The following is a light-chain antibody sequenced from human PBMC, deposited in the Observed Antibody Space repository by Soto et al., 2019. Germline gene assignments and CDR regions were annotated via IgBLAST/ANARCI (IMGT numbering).Light chain of an antibody. CDR3: QPWVDYMWK. CDR2: KAS. CDR1: QSISSW. V-gene: IGKV1-5*03. J-gene: IGKJ1*01. Sequence: DIHLTQSPSTLSAAVGDRVTITCRASQSISSWLAWYQQKPGKAPKLLIYKASTVESVVPSRFSVSGSCTEFTLTISSLQPDDLAPSDGQPWVDYMWKVGKGTKVEIK.